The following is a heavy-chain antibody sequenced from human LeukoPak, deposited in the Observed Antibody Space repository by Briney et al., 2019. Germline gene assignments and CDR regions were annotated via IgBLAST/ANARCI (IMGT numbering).Heavy chain of an antibody. CDR2: IYYSGST. CDR3: ARGDHIAARPIWFDP. V-gene: IGHV4-59*11. Sequence: PSETLSLTCTVSGGSISSHYWSWIRQPPGKGLEWIGYIYYSGSTNYNPSLKSRVTISVDTSKNQFSLKLSSVTAADTAVYYCARGDHIAARPIWFDPWGQGTLVTVSS. J-gene: IGHJ5*02. CDR1: GGSISSHY. D-gene: IGHD6-6*01.